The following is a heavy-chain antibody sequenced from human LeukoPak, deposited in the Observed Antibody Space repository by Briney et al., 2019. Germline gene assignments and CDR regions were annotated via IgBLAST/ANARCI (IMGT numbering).Heavy chain of an antibody. Sequence: PSETLSLTCAVSGGSISSSNWRSWVRQPPGKGLEWIGEIYHSGSTNYNPSLKSRVTISVDKSKNQFSLKLSSVTAADTAVYYCARDTGSIAAAGSAFDIWGQGTMVTVSS. V-gene: IGHV4-4*02. J-gene: IGHJ3*02. D-gene: IGHD6-13*01. CDR1: GGSISSSNW. CDR3: ARDTGSIAAAGSAFDI. CDR2: IYHSGST.